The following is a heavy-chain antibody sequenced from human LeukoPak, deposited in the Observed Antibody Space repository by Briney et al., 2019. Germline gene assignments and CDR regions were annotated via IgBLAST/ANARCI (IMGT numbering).Heavy chain of an antibody. D-gene: IGHD1-14*01. CDR1: GFTFSSYG. J-gene: IGHJ4*02. CDR3: ARAKSITAPDY. Sequence: GGSLRLSCAASGFTFSSYGMHWVRQAPGKGLEWVAVIWYDGSNKYYADSVKGRFTISRDNSKNTLYLQMNSLRAEDTAVYYCARAKSITAPDYWGQGTLVTASS. CDR2: IWYDGSNK. V-gene: IGHV3-33*01.